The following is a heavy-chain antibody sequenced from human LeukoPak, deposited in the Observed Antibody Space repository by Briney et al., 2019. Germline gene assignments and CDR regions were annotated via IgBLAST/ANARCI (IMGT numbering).Heavy chain of an antibody. CDR3: AKGYSSSWYGGYFDY. CDR2: IRYDGSTK. Sequence: GGSLRLSCAASGFTFSTYGMHWVRQAPGKGLEWVAFIRYDGSTKYYIDSVKGRFTVSRDNSKNTLYLQMNSLRAEDTAVYYCAKGYSSSWYGGYFDYWGQGTLVTVSS. J-gene: IGHJ4*02. D-gene: IGHD6-13*01. V-gene: IGHV3-30*02. CDR1: GFTFSTYG.